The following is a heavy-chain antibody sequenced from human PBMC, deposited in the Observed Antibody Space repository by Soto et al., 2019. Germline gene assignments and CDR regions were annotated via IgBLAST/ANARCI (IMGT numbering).Heavy chain of an antibody. CDR2: ISGSGGST. CDR3: AKARLSYYYDSSGYFDY. CDR1: GFTFSSYA. Sequence: HPGGSLRLSCAASGFTFSSYAMSWVRQAPGKGLEWVSAISGSGGSTYYADSVKGRFTISRDNSKNTLYLQMNSLRAEDTAVYYCAKARLSYYYDSSGYFDYWGQGTLVTVSS. V-gene: IGHV3-23*01. J-gene: IGHJ4*02. D-gene: IGHD3-22*01.